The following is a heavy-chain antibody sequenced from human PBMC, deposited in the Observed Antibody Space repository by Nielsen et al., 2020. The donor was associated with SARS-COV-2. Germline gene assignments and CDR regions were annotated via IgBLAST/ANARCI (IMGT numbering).Heavy chain of an antibody. Sequence: SCAASGFTFSSYSMNWVRQAPGKGLEWVAVISYDGSNKYYADSVKGRFTISRDNSKNTLYLQMNSLRAEDTAVYYCARGLLWFGEFVDDAFDIWGQGTMVTVSS. D-gene: IGHD3-10*01. CDR2: ISYDGSNK. J-gene: IGHJ3*02. V-gene: IGHV3-30*03. CDR1: GFTFSSYS. CDR3: ARGLLWFGEFVDDAFDI.